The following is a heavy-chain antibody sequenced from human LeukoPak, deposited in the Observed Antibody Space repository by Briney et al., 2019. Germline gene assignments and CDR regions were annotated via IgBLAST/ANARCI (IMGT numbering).Heavy chain of an antibody. CDR1: GFTFSSYE. CDR2: ISSSGSTI. CDR3: ARVLKHYDFWSGYYRGGIAAFDI. J-gene: IGHJ3*02. Sequence: GGSLRLSCAASGFTFSSYEMNWVRQAPGKGLEWVSYISSSGSTIYYADSVRGRFTISRDNAKNSLYLQMNSLRAEDTAVYYCARVLKHYDFWSGYYRGGIAAFDIWGQGTMVTVSS. V-gene: IGHV3-48*03. D-gene: IGHD3-3*01.